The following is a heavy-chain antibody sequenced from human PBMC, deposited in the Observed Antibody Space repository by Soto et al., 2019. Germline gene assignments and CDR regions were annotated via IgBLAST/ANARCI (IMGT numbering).Heavy chain of an antibody. V-gene: IGHV4-4*07. CDR3: VRDGTKTLRDWFDP. Sequence: PSETLSLTCTVSGASISGFYWSWIRKSAGKGLEWIGRIYATGNTDYNPSLKSRVMMSVDPSKKQFSRRWRSVTAADTAVYYCVRDGTKTLRDWFDPWGQGIAVTSPQ. J-gene: IGHJ5*02. D-gene: IGHD1-1*01. CDR2: IYATGNT. CDR1: GASISGFY.